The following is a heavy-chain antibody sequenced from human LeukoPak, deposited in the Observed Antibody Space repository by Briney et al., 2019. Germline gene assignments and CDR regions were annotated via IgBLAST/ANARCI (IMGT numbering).Heavy chain of an antibody. D-gene: IGHD3-10*01. J-gene: IGHJ4*02. V-gene: IGHV3-30*02. CDR3: ARHYYGSGSQKYYFDY. Sequence: GGSLRLSCAASGFVFGDYGMHWVRQAPGKGLEWVTMVRNDGSDKYYADSVKGRFTISRDNSKNTLYLQMNSLRPEDTAVYYCARHYYGSGSQKYYFDYWGQGTLVTVSS. CDR2: VRNDGSDK. CDR1: GFVFGDYG.